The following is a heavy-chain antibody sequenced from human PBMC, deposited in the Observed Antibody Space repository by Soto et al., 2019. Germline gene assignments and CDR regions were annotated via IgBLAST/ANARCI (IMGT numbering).Heavy chain of an antibody. CDR2: ISAYNGNT. J-gene: IGHJ5*02. Sequence: ASVKVSCKASGYTFTSYGISWVRQAPGQGLEWMGWISAYNGNTNYAQKLQGRVTMTTDTSTSTAYMELRSLRSDDTAVYYCAREGCSGGSCYSGSWFDPWGQGTLVTVS. D-gene: IGHD2-15*01. V-gene: IGHV1-18*01. CDR1: GYTFTSYG. CDR3: AREGCSGGSCYSGSWFDP.